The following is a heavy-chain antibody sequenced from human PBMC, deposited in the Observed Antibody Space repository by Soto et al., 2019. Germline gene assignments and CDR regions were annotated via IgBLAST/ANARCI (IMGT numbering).Heavy chain of an antibody. J-gene: IGHJ6*02. D-gene: IGHD2-2*01. CDR3: ARDPYCSSTSCYLVYYYGMDV. CDR1: GGSINSSSYY. Sequence: QLQLQESGPGLVKPSETLSLTCTVSGGSINSSSYYWGWIRQPPGKGLEWIGSIYYSGSTYYNPSLKSRVTISVDTSKNQSSLKLSSVTAADPAVYYCARDPYCSSTSCYLVYYYGMDVWGQGTTVTVSS. V-gene: IGHV4-39*02. CDR2: IYYSGST.